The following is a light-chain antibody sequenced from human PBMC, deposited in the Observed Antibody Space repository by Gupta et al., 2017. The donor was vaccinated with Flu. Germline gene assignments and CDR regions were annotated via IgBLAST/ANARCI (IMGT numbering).Light chain of an antibody. J-gene: IGKJ2*03. V-gene: IGKV1-5*03. CDR1: PSINTW. Sequence: DIQMTQTPSILSASVGDRVTITCRASPSINTWLAWYQQKSGKAPTVLIYKASTLKSGLPSRFSGSASATEITLSISVLHPDDFATYYCQQDHTSPLSFGQGTKVE. CDR3: QQDHTSPLS. CDR2: KAS.